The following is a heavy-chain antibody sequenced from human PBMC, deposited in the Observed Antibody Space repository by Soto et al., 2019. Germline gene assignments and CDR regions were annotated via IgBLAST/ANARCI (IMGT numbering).Heavy chain of an antibody. CDR2: IKAANGNV. D-gene: IGHD6-19*01. CDR3: ARIVVAGYFDY. Sequence: QVQLVQSGAEVKKPGASVKTSCMASGYTFTRYGMHWVRQAPGQRLEWLGWIKAANGNVKYSEKFQGRVTITRDTAASTAYMELSSLRSEDTAVYYCARIVVAGYFDYWGQGTLVNVSS. V-gene: IGHV1-3*01. CDR1: GYTFTRYG. J-gene: IGHJ4*02.